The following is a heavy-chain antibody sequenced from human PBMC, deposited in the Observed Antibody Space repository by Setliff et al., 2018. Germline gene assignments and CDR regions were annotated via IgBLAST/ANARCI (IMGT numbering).Heavy chain of an antibody. D-gene: IGHD2-15*01. V-gene: IGHV4-4*08. Sequence: SETLSLTCSVAGGSMTDFFWHWFRRPPGKGLEWIGYIYTKGGTNYSPSLKSRVTLSVDRSRNQFSLTLSSVSAADMAVYYCARGLNTESWTPLYWSPGTLVTVS. CDR1: GGSMTDFF. J-gene: IGHJ4*02. CDR3: ARGLNTESWTPLY. CDR2: IYTKGGT.